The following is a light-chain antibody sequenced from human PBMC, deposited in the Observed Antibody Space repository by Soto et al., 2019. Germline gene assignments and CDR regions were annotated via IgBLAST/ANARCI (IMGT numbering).Light chain of an antibody. J-gene: IGKJ1*01. Sequence: DIQMTQSPSTLSASVGDRVTITCRASQSISSWLAWYQQKPGKAPKLLIYKASSLESGVPSRFSGSGSGTEFTLTISSLQPDDFATYYCQHYNSYSFKTFGQGTKVEIK. CDR1: QSISSW. CDR2: KAS. CDR3: QHYNSYSFKT. V-gene: IGKV1-5*03.